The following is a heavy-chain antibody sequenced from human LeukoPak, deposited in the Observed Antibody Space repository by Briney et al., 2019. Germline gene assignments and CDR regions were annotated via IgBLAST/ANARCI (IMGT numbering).Heavy chain of an antibody. CDR2: IYTSGTT. CDR1: DDPINSGVYY. Sequence: SETLSLTCTVSDDPINSGVYYWDWIRQPAGKGLEWIGRIYTSGTTTNSNPSLKSRVAISLDTSKNHFSLKLSSVTAADTAVYYCARAKKRSGRSRNFYLDVWGKGTTVTVSS. V-gene: IGHV4-61*02. CDR3: ARAKKRSGRSRNFYLDV. D-gene: IGHD1-26*01. J-gene: IGHJ6*03.